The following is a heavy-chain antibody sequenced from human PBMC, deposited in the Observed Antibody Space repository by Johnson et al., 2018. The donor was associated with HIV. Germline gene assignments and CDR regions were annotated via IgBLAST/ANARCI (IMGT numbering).Heavy chain of an antibody. Sequence: VQLVESGGGLTKSAWSPRLSCAASQFTFSSYYMNCVRQAPGNGLELVGQVNRNGGSTYLIDSGKDRFNISRDNALDTLHLQMNSLKTEDTAVYYCTTTLTSTIFGVVETMDAFDIWGQGTMVTVSS. V-gene: IGHV3-25*03. CDR3: TTTLTSTIFGVVETMDAFDI. D-gene: IGHD3-3*01. CDR1: QFTFSSYY. CDR2: VNRNGGST. J-gene: IGHJ3*02.